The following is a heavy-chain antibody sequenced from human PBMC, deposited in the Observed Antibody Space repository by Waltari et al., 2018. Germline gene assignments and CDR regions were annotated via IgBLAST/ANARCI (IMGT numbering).Heavy chain of an antibody. D-gene: IGHD3-22*01. CDR3: ARQDYYYVKGYFDL. Sequence: QLPLQESGPGLVKPSATVSLTCTVSGGSSSSVSYYWVWFLQPPWKGLEFIASIFYSGATYYHPSLESRVTISVDTSKNQFSLELTSVTDADTAVYYCARQDYYYVKGYFDLWGRGTLVTVSS. CDR1: GGSSSSVSYY. J-gene: IGHJ2*01. CDR2: IFYSGAT. V-gene: IGHV4-39*01.